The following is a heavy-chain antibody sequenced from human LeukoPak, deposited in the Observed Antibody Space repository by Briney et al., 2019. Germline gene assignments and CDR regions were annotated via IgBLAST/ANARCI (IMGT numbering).Heavy chain of an antibody. CDR1: GGSISSSSYY. Sequence: NTSETLSLTCTVSGGSISSSSYYWGWIRQPPGKGLEWIGSIYYSGSTYYNPSLKSRVTISVDTSKNQFSLKLSSVTAADTAVYYCASFAGKYCSSTSCYGKDYWGQGTLVTVSS. J-gene: IGHJ4*01. D-gene: IGHD2-2*01. CDR3: ASFAGKYCSSTSCYGKDY. CDR2: IYYSGST. V-gene: IGHV4-39*07.